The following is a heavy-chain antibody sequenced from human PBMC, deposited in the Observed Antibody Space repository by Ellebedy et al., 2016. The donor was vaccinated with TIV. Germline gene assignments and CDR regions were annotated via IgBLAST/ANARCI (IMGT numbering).Heavy chain of an antibody. D-gene: IGHD6-19*01. Sequence: GESLKISCTASGFTFGDYAMSWFRQAPGRGLEWVSTIYSSGGTYYAGSVKGRFTISRDNSKNTLYLQMNSLRAEDTAVYYCAGGISVAGTSLGFWGQGTLVTVSS. J-gene: IGHJ4*02. CDR1: GFTFGDYA. V-gene: IGHV3-23*05. CDR3: AGGISVAGTSLGF. CDR2: IYSSGGT.